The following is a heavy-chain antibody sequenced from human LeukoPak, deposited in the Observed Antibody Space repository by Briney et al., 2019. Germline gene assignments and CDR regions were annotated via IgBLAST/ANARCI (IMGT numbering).Heavy chain of an antibody. J-gene: IGHJ2*01. CDR3: ARDHYDSRGWYWYFDA. Sequence: GGSLRLSCAASGFTVSRSYMSWVRQAPGKGLEWVSVFYSGGGTSYADSVKGRFTISRDTSKNSVYLQMNSLRAEDTAVYYCARDHYDSRGWYWYFDAWGRGALVTVSS. CDR2: FYSGGGT. V-gene: IGHV3-53*01. D-gene: IGHD3-22*01. CDR1: GFTVSRSY.